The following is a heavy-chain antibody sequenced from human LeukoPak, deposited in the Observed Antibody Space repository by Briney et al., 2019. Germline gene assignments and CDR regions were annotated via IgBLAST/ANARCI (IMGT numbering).Heavy chain of an antibody. CDR1: GDSISSSDYY. J-gene: IGHJ4*02. D-gene: IGHD5-18*01. Sequence: SETLSLTCTVSGDSISSSDYYWGWSRQPPGKGLEWIANIYYSGTTYYNPSLKSRVTISVDTSKNQFSLSLSSVTAADTAVYFCARNRRGYSYGTLYYFDYWGQGTLVTVSS. CDR2: IYYSGTT. V-gene: IGHV4-39*01. CDR3: ARNRRGYSYGTLYYFDY.